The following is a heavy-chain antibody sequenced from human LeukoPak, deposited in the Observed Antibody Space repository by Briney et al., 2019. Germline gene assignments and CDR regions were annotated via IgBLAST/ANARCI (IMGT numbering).Heavy chain of an antibody. D-gene: IGHD3-10*01. V-gene: IGHV4-61*01. CDR2: IYYSGST. CDR3: ARDRVSYGLRSQPAFDS. J-gene: IGHJ4*02. Sequence: SETLSLTCTVSGGSVSSGSYYWSWVRQPPGTGLEWIGYIYYSGSTNYNASLKSRVTISVDMSKNQFSLKLSSVTAADTAAYYCARDRVSYGLRSQPAFDSWGQGTLVTVSS. CDR1: GGSVSSGSYY.